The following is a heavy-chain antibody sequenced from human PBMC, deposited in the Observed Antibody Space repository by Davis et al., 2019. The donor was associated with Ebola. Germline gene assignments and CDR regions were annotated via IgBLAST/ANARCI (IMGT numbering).Heavy chain of an antibody. Sequence: SETLSLTCAVYGGSFSSYYWGWIRQPPGKGLEWIGSIYYSGSTYYNPSLKSRVTISVDTSKNQFSLKLSSVTAADTAVYYCARHVWGIVVGHWYFDLWGRGTLVTVSS. V-gene: IGHV4-39*01. CDR2: IYYSGST. D-gene: IGHD3-16*01. CDR3: ARHVWGIVVGHWYFDL. J-gene: IGHJ2*01. CDR1: GGSFSSYY.